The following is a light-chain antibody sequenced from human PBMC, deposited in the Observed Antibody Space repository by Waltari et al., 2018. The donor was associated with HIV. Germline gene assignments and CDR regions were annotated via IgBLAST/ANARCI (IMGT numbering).Light chain of an antibody. J-gene: IGLJ2*01. Sequence: QSALTQPPSASGSPGQSVTISCTGPSNDLGGYTYVSCYQQHPGKAPKLMIYEVSARPSGVPDRFSGSKSGNTASLTVSGLQAEDEADYYCSSYSGGNNFDVVFGGGTKLTVL. CDR3: SSYSGGNNFDVV. V-gene: IGLV2-8*01. CDR2: EVS. CDR1: SNDLGGYTY.